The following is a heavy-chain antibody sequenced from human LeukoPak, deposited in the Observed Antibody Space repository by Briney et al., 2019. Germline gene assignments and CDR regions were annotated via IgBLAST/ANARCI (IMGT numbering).Heavy chain of an antibody. V-gene: IGHV3-48*01. CDR3: ARLPLYSKAGPPLDY. Sequence: GGSLRLSCAASGFTFSSHSMNWVRQAPGKGLEWISYISSSSSLIYYADSVKGRFTISRDNVKNSLYLQMNSLRAEDTAVYYCARLPLYSKAGPPLDYWGQGTLVTASS. J-gene: IGHJ4*02. CDR2: ISSSSSLI. D-gene: IGHD4-11*01. CDR1: GFTFSSHS.